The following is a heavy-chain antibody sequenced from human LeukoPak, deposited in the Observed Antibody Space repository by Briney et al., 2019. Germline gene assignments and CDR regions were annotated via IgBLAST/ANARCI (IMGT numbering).Heavy chain of an antibody. CDR3: ARAYDYVWGSYRFDY. J-gene: IGHJ4*02. CDR1: GGSISSYY. V-gene: IGHV4-59*01. D-gene: IGHD3-16*02. Sequence: PSETLSLTCTVSGGSISSYYWSWIRQPPGKGLEWIGDIYYSGSTNYNPSLKSRVTISVDTSKNQFSLKLSSVTAADTAVYYCARAYDYVWGSYRFDYWGQGTLVTVSS. CDR2: IYYSGST.